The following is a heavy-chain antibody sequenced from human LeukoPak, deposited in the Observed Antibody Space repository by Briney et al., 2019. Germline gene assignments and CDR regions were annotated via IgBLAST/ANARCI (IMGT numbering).Heavy chain of an antibody. V-gene: IGHV1-46*01. CDR1: GYTFTSYH. D-gene: IGHD1-26*01. J-gene: IGHJ6*03. CDR2: INPSGGSP. Sequence: GASVKVSCKASGYTFTSYHLHWVRQAPGQGLEWMGIINPSGGSPNYAQKFQGRVTMTRDMSTSTVNMEPSSLRSEDTAVYYCARAQGSYYHYYMDVWGKGTTVTVSS. CDR3: ARAQGSYYHYYMDV.